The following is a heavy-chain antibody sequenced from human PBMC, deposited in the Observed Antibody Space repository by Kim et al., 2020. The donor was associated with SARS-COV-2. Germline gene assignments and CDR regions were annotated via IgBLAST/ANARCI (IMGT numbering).Heavy chain of an antibody. CDR3: AKDSEAGSEIDY. Sequence: YYADSVKGRFTISRDNSKNTLYLQMNSLRAEDTAVYYCAKDSEAGSEIDYWGQGTLVTVSS. D-gene: IGHD1-26*01. J-gene: IGHJ4*02. V-gene: IGHV3-23*01.